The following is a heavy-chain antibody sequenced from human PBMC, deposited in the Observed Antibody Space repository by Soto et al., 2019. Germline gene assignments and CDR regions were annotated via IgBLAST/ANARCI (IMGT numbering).Heavy chain of an antibody. J-gene: IGHJ5*02. CDR1: GFPFSDYG. CDR3: ANLPGLWVAVAGTEGFDP. Sequence: PGGSLRLSCAASGFPFSDYGIHWVRQAPGKGLEWVAVILSDGSNEYYADSVKGRFTISRDNSKNTLYLKMNSLRAEDTAVYYCANLPGLWVAVAGTEGFDPWGQGTLVTVSS. CDR2: ILSDGSNE. V-gene: IGHV3-30*18. D-gene: IGHD6-19*01.